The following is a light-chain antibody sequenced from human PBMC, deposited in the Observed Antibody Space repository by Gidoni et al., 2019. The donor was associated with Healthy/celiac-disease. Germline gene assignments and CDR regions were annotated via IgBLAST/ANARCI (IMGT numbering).Light chain of an antibody. V-gene: IGKV2-28*01. J-gene: IGKJ2*01. CDR2: LGS. CDR1: QSLLHSNGYNY. CDR3: MQALQTPLT. Sequence: DIVITQSPLSLPVTPGEPASISCRSSQSLLHSNGYNYLDWYLQKPGQSPQLLIYLGSNRASGVPDRFSGSGSGTDFTLKISRVEAEDVGVYYCMQALQTPLTFGQXTKLEIK.